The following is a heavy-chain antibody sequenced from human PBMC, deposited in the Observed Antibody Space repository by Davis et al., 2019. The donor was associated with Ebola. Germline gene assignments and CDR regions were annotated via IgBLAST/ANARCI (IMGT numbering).Heavy chain of an antibody. CDR1: GYTFTSYG. Sequence: ASVKVSCKASGYTFTSYGVSWVRQAPGQGLEWMGWINPHNGNTNYAQNVQGRVIMTSDTATTTAYMEVGSLRSDDTAVYYCARLLVGATEGMDYWGQGTLVTVSS. D-gene: IGHD1-26*01. J-gene: IGHJ4*02. CDR3: ARLLVGATEGMDY. V-gene: IGHV1-18*04. CDR2: INPHNGNT.